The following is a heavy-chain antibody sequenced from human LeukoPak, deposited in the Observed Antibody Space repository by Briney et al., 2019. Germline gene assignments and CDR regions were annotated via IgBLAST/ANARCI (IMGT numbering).Heavy chain of an antibody. Sequence: SETLSLTCAVSGGSITTTNWWSWVRPPPGKGLEWIGEVHLNGATNYNPSLESRFSMSIDKSNNHMSLEVTSVTAADTAMYYCTRESGAFSPFGFWGQGTLVTVSS. CDR1: GGSITTTNW. V-gene: IGHV4-4*02. D-gene: IGHD1-26*01. J-gene: IGHJ4*02. CDR2: VHLNGAT. CDR3: TRESGAFSPFGF.